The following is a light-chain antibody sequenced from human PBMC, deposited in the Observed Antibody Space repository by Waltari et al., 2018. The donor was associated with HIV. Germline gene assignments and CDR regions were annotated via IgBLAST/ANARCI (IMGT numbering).Light chain of an antibody. CDR1: SPDIWSFDL. V-gene: IGLV2-23*02. CDR3: CSYAGGITHVL. J-gene: IGLJ2*01. CDR2: EVT. Sequence: QSALTQPASVSGSPGQSLTISCTGMSPDIWSFDLVSWYQQHPGKAPKLMIYEVTKRPSGVSNRVSGSKSGNTASLTISGLQAEDEADYHCCSYAGGITHVLFGGGTKLTVL.